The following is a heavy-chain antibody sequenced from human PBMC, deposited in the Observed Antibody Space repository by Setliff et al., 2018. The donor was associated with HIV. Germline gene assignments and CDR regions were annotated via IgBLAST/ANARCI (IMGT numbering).Heavy chain of an antibody. CDR2: VYPNTGST. CDR1: GYSFTGYY. D-gene: IGHD3-9*01. J-gene: IGHJ4*02. V-gene: IGHV1-2*02. Sequence: ASVKVSCKASGYSFTGYYLHWVRQAPGQGLEWMGWVYPNTGSTVYAQDFQGRVTMTADTSISTAYMELTSLRSGDTAVYYCARGSLLGYFDWLFPDWGQGTLVTVSS. CDR3: ARGSLLGYFDWLFPD.